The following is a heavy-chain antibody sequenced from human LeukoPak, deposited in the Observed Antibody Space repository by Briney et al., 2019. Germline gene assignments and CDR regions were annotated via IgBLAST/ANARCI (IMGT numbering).Heavy chain of an antibody. CDR1: EFTFSTYG. J-gene: IGHJ6*02. D-gene: IGHD5-24*01. Sequence: GGSLGLSCAASEFTFSTYGVHWVRQAPGRGLVCVSYINDDGSSTRYADSVKGRFTISRDNAKNTVYLQMNSLRAEDTAVYYCARGGRRDGYNGAVWGQGATVTVSS. V-gene: IGHV3-74*01. CDR3: ARGGRRDGYNGAV. CDR2: INDDGSST.